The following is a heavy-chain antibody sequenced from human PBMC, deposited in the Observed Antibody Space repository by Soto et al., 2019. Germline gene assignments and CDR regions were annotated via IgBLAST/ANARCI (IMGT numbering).Heavy chain of an antibody. V-gene: IGHV1-24*01. CDR3: ATVGYCSSTSCYDYYYYGMDV. D-gene: IGHD2-2*01. J-gene: IGHJ6*02. CDR2: FDPEDGET. Sequence: ASVKVSCKASGYTLTELSMHWVRQAPGKGLEWMGGFDPEDGETIYAQKFQGRVTMTEDASTDTAYMELSSLRSEDTAVYYCATVGYCSSTSCYDYYYYGMDVWGQGTTVTVSS. CDR1: GYTLTELS.